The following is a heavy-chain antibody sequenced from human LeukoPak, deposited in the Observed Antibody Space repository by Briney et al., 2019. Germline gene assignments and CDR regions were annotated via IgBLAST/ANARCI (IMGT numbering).Heavy chain of an antibody. Sequence: SETLSLTCTVSGGSITSGGYYWSWIRQHPGKGLEWIGHVYYSGRTYYNPSLKSRVFISVDASKNQLSLKLSSVTAADTAVYYCARALLPTTYHYGLDVWGQGTTVTVSS. CDR3: ARALLPTTYHYGLDV. J-gene: IGHJ6*02. V-gene: IGHV4-31*03. CDR2: VYYSGRT. CDR1: GGSITSGGYY. D-gene: IGHD2-15*01.